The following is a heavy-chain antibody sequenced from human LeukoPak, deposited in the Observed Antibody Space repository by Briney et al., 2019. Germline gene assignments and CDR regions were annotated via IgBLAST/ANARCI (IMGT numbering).Heavy chain of an antibody. V-gene: IGHV3-48*01. J-gene: IGHJ4*02. CDR2: IRNSGNTI. CDR1: GFTLSSYN. D-gene: IGHD4-23*01. Sequence: GGSLRLSCAVSGFTLSSYNMNWVRQAPGKGLEWVSYIRNSGNTIYYADSVKGRFTISRDPAKNSLYLQMNSLRAEDTAVYYCARDFGRWFLDYWGQGTLVTVSS. CDR3: ARDFGRWFLDY.